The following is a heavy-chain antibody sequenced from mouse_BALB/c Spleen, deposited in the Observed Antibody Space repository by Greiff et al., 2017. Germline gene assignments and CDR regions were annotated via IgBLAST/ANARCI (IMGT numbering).Heavy chain of an antibody. CDR2: INPSTGYT. V-gene: IGHV1-7*01. CDR3: ARGGGNYGYAMDY. Sequence: VQLHQSGAELAKPGASVKMSCQASGYTFTSYWMHWVKQRPGQGLEWIGYINPSTGYTEYNQKFKDKATLNADKSSSTAYMQLSSLTSEDSAVYYCARGGGNYGYAMDYWGQGNSVSVSA. CDR1: GYTFTSYW. J-gene: IGHJ4*01. D-gene: IGHD2-1*01.